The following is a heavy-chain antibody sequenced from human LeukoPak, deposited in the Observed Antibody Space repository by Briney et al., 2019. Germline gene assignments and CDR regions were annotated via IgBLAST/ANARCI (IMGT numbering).Heavy chain of an antibody. CDR1: GGSISSYY. J-gene: IGHJ5*01. D-gene: IGHD3-3*01. Sequence: ASETLSLTCAVSGGSISSYYWSWIRQPPGKGLEWIGYIYYSGSTNYNPSLKSRVTISVDTSKNQFSLKLSSVTAADTAVYYCARSPRLRFLEWFDYWGQGTLVTVSS. CDR3: ARSPRLRFLEWFDY. CDR2: IYYSGST. V-gene: IGHV4-59*01.